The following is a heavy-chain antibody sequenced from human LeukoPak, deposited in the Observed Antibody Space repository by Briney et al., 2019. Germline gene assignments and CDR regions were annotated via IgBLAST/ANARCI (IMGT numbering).Heavy chain of an antibody. J-gene: IGHJ3*02. D-gene: IGHD3-22*01. Sequence: PSETLSLTCTVYGGSFSGYSWSWIRQPPGKGLEWIGYIYHSGSTYYNPSLKSRVTISVDRSKNQFSLKLSSVTAADTAVYYCARGIHSIGRAFDIWGQGTMVTVSS. CDR2: IYHSGST. V-gene: IGHV4-30-2*01. CDR1: GGSFSGYS. CDR3: ARGIHSIGRAFDI.